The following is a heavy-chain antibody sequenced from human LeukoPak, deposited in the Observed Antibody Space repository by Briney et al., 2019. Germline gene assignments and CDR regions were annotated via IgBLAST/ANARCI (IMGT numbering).Heavy chain of an antibody. V-gene: IGHV4-4*07. CDR3: ARTPLRGATFFTSYPNWFDT. Sequence: KTSETLSLTCTVSGGSISSYYWSWIRQPAGKGLEWIGRIYTSGSTNYNPSLKSRLSISVDTSKIQFSLRLSSVTVADTAVYYCARTPLRGATFFTSYPNWFDTWGQGTLVTVSS. J-gene: IGHJ5*02. CDR2: IYTSGST. D-gene: IGHD3-10*01. CDR1: GGSISSYY.